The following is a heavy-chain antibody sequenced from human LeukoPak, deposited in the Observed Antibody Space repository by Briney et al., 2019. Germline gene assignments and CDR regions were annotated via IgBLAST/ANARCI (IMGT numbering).Heavy chain of an antibody. V-gene: IGHV3-11*06. CDR1: GFTFSDYY. Sequence: PGGSLRLSCAASGFTFSDYYMSWIRQAPGKGLEWVSYISSSSNYTNYADSVKGRFTISRDNTKSSLYLQMNSLRAEDMAVYYCARGYCGGDCYGDWGQGTLVTVSS. CDR3: ARGYCGGDCYGD. CDR2: ISSSSNYT. J-gene: IGHJ1*01. D-gene: IGHD2-21*02.